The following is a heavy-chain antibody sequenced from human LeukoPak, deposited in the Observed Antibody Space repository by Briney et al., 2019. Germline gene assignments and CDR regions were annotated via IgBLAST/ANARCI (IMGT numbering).Heavy chain of an antibody. CDR2: IFYTGST. J-gene: IGHJ3*02. CDR3: ARRPRPLDAFDI. V-gene: IGHV4-39*01. D-gene: IGHD6-6*01. Sequence: PSETLSLTCTVSGGSISSRSYYWGWIRQPPGKGLEWIGSIFYTGSTYFNPSLKSRATISGDTSTNQFSLNLYSVTDADTAVYYCARRPRPLDAFDIWGQGTMVTVSS. CDR1: GGSISSRSYY.